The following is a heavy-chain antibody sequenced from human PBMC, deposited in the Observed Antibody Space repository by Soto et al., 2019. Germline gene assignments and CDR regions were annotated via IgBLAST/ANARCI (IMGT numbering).Heavy chain of an antibody. CDR1: GFTFSSYA. CDR2: ISYEGSNK. V-gene: IGHV3-30-3*01. Sequence: GGSLRLSCAASGFTFSSYAMHWVRQAPGTGLECVAVISYEGSNKYYADSVKGRFTISRDNSKNTLYLQMNSLRTEDTAVYYCARVLGGMATVPFDYWGQGALVTVS. J-gene: IGHJ4*02. D-gene: IGHD4-4*01. CDR3: ARVLGGMATVPFDY.